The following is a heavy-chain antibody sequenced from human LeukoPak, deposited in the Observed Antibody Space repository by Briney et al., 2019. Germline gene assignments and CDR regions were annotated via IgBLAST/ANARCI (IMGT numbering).Heavy chain of an antibody. CDR1: GFTFSSYW. V-gene: IGHV3-7*01. CDR2: ISQDGSVQ. J-gene: IGHJ4*02. D-gene: IGHD3-3*01. Sequence: GGSLRLSCAASGFTFSSYWMSWVRQAPGKGLEWVANISQDGSVQNYVDSAKGRFTISRDNPKNSVDLQMGSLSAEDPAVYYCLVTTRRGGFDYWGQGTLVTVS. CDR3: LVTTRRGGFDY.